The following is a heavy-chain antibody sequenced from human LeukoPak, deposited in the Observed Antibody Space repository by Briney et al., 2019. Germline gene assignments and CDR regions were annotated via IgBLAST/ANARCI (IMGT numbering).Heavy chain of an antibody. D-gene: IGHD6-13*01. Sequence: ASVKVSCKASGYTFTSYAMNWVRQAPGQGLEWMGWINTNTGNPTYAQGFTGRFVFSLDTSVSTAYLQISSLKAEDTAVYYCARLAAAGRGYYYYGMDVWGQGTTVTVSS. CDR3: ARLAAAGRGYYYYGMDV. J-gene: IGHJ6*02. CDR2: INTNTGNP. V-gene: IGHV7-4-1*02. CDR1: GYTFTSYA.